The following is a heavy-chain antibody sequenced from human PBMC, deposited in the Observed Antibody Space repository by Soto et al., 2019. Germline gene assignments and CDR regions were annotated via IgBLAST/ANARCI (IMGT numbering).Heavy chain of an antibody. CDR2: ISGSGDST. CDR3: ARRGSGSYYDY. Sequence: EVQLLESGGGLVQPGGSLRLSCAASGFTFRSYARRWVRQAPGKGLEWVSAISGSGDSTYYADSVKGRFTTSRDNSKNTLYLQMTSLRAEDTAVYYCARRGSGSYYDYWGQGNLVTVSS. CDR1: GFTFRSYA. J-gene: IGHJ4*02. V-gene: IGHV3-23*01. D-gene: IGHD1-26*01.